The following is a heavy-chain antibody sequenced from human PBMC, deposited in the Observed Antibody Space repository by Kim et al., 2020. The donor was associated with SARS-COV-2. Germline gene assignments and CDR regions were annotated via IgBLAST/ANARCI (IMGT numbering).Heavy chain of an antibody. J-gene: IGHJ5*02. CDR1: GITFSDFP. V-gene: IGHV3-33*03. CDR2: IWKDGYKT. CDR3: AIERTIQPAGSPNWFDP. D-gene: IGHD3-10*01. Sequence: GGSLRLSCAASGITFSDFPVHWVRQTPGRGLEWVGAIWKDGYKTYYGDSVKGRFTTSRDNYRETVYLHMTSLSDDGTATYYCAIERTIQPAGSPNWFDPGGQGTLVSVSS.